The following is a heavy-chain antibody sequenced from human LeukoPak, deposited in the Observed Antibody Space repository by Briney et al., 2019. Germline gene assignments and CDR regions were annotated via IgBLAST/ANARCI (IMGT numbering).Heavy chain of an antibody. CDR2: ISYSGYS. J-gene: IGHJ4*02. D-gene: IGHD3-22*01. V-gene: IGHV4-59*01. CDR1: GGSMSGYY. CDR3: ARGRDYYDSSGSYGYFDY. Sequence: SETLSLTCTASGGSMSGYYWTWIRQPPWKGLEWIGYISYSGYSNYNPSLKSRVTMTVDTSKNQFSLKLSSVTAADTALYYCARGRDYYDSSGSYGYFDYWGQGTLVTVSS.